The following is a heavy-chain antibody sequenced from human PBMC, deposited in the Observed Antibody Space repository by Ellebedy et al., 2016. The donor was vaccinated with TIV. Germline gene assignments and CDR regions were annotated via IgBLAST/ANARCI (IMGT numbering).Heavy chain of an antibody. CDR2: ISSGGSNI. D-gene: IGHD6-19*01. Sequence: GESLKISCAASGFSFSNSWMHWVRQVPGKGPVWVSRISSGGSNINYADAVKGRFHVSRDNAKNMLYLQMSSLRAEDTAVYYCARDQGGSGPTTFDYWGQGTLVTVSS. CDR3: ARDQGGSGPTTFDY. CDR1: GFSFSNSW. J-gene: IGHJ4*02. V-gene: IGHV3-74*01.